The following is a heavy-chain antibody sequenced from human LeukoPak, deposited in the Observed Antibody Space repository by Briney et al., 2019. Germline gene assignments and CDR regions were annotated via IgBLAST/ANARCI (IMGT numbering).Heavy chain of an antibody. D-gene: IGHD2-2*01. CDR3: ARGKVPAGNYYYQYTDV. Sequence: SETLSLTCNVSGGSISSGGYYWSWIRQAPGKGLEWIGYIYHSGSTYYNPSLKSRVTISVDRSKNQFSLKLSSVTAADTAVYYCARGKVPAGNYYYQYTDVRGKGTTVTVSS. CDR1: GGSISSGGYY. J-gene: IGHJ6*03. V-gene: IGHV4-30-2*01. CDR2: IYHSGST.